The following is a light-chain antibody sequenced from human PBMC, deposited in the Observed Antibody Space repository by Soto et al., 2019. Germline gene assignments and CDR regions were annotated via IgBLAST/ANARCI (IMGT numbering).Light chain of an antibody. V-gene: IGKV1-39*01. CDR1: QSISSY. CDR3: QQSYRSPHT. Sequence: DIQMTQSPSTLSASVGDRVTITCRASQSISSYLNWYQRKPGKAPKLLIYAASSLQSGVPSRFSGSGSGTDFTLTISSLQPEDFATYFCQQSYRSPHTFGQGTKVDTK. J-gene: IGKJ1*01. CDR2: AAS.